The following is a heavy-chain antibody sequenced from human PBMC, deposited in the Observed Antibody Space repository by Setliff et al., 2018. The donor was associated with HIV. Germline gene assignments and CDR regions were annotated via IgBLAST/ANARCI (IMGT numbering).Heavy chain of an antibody. CDR2: IYHSGST. Sequence: PSETLSLTCAVSGYSISSGYYWGWTRQPPGKGPEWIGTIYHSGSTYYNPSLKSRVTISVDTSKNQFSLRLSSVTAADSAVYYCARRRETIVVVIGIPNWYFDLWGRGTLVTVSS. J-gene: IGHJ2*01. D-gene: IGHD2-21*01. CDR3: ARRRETIVVVIGIPNWYFDL. CDR1: GYSISSGYY. V-gene: IGHV4-38-2*01.